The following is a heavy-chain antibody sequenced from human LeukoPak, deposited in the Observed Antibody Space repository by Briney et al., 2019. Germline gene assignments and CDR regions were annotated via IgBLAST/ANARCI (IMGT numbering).Heavy chain of an antibody. Sequence: SETLSLTCTVSGGSISSGSYYWSWIRQPVGKGLEWIGRIYTSGSTNYNPSLKSRVTISVDTSKNQFSLKLSSVTAADTAVYYCARGQEWELREWGQGTLVTVSS. CDR1: GGSISSGSYY. CDR3: ARGQEWELRE. D-gene: IGHD1-26*01. J-gene: IGHJ4*02. CDR2: IYTSGST. V-gene: IGHV4-61*02.